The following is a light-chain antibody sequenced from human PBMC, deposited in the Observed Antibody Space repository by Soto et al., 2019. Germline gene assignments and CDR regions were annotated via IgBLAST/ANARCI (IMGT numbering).Light chain of an antibody. CDR1: QSVSRSY. J-gene: IGKJ4*01. CDR2: DAS. CDR3: QQYDSSPLT. Sequence: ESVVTQPPGTLSLSPGERATLSCRASQSVSRSYLAWYQQKPGQAPRLLIYDASSRATGIPDRFSGSGSGTDFTLTISRLEPEDFAVYYCQQYDSSPLTFGGGTKVEIK. V-gene: IGKV3-20*01.